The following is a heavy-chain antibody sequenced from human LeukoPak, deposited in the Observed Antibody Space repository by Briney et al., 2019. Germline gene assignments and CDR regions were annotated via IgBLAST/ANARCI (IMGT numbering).Heavy chain of an antibody. CDR2: ISSSGSTI. Sequence: GGSLRLSCAASGFTFSSYEMNWVRQAPGKGLEWVSYISSSGSTIHYADPVKGRFTTSRDNAKHSLYLQVNSLRAEDTAVYYCAKDREGASWFMDYWGQGTLVTVSS. CDR3: AKDREGASWFMDY. V-gene: IGHV3-48*03. J-gene: IGHJ4*02. CDR1: GFTFSSYE. D-gene: IGHD3-10*01.